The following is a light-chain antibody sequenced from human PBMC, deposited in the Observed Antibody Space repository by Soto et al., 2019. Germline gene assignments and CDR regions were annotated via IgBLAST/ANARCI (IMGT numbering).Light chain of an antibody. J-gene: IGLJ3*02. Sequence: QSVLTQPPSVSAAPGQKVTISCSGSSSNIGNNYVSWYQQLPGTAPKLLIYDNNKRPSGIPDRFSGSKFATSAYLTISGLQAEDEAEYYCQSQDGSLSVSVFGGGTKLTVL. CDR1: SSNIGNNY. CDR2: DNN. V-gene: IGLV1-51*01. CDR3: QSQDGSLSVSV.